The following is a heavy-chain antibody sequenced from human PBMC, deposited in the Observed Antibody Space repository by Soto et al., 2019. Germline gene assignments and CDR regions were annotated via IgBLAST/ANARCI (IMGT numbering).Heavy chain of an antibody. CDR3: AGPPELTRIYYYYGMDV. J-gene: IGHJ6*02. CDR2: IIPIFGTA. V-gene: IGHV1-69*12. D-gene: IGHD1-7*01. CDR1: GGTFSSYA. Sequence: QVQLVQSGAEVKKPGSSVKVSCKASGGTFSSYAISWVRQAPGQGLEWMGGIIPIFGTANYAQKFQGRVTITAAESTCTAYTELSSLRSEDTAVYYCAGPPELTRIYYYYGMDVWGQGTTVTVSS.